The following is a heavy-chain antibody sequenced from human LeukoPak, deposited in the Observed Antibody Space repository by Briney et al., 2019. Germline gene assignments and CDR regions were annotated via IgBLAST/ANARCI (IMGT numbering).Heavy chain of an antibody. CDR2: ISSGSSYK. J-gene: IGHJ5*02. CDR3: ARGRPSIAAAVDWFDP. CDR1: GFTFDDYS. D-gene: IGHD6-13*01. V-gene: IGHV3-21*01. Sequence: GGSLRLSCAASGFTFDDYSMNWVRQAPGKGLEWVSSISSGSSYKYYADSVRGRFTISRDNAKNSLYLQMNSLRAEDTAVYYCARGRPSIAAAVDWFDPWGQGTLVSVSS.